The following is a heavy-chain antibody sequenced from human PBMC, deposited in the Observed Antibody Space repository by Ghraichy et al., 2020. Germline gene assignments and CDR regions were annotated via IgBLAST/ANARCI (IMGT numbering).Heavy chain of an antibody. J-gene: IGHJ6*02. CDR2: IYYSGST. CDR3: ARDQYYYGSGLYGMDV. V-gene: IGHV4-59*01. Sequence: SETLSLTCTVSGGSISSYYWSWIRQPPGKGLEWIGYIYYSGSTNYNPSLKSRVTISVDTSKNQFSLKLSSVTAADTAVYYCARDQYYYGSGLYGMDVWGQGTTVTVSS. CDR1: GGSISSYY. D-gene: IGHD3-10*01.